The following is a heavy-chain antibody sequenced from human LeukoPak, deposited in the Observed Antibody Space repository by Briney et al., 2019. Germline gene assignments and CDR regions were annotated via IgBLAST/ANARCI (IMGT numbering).Heavy chain of an antibody. CDR2: INPHSRAT. J-gene: IGHJ5*02. D-gene: IGHD5/OR15-5a*01. CDR1: VNDFSDFY. Sequence: ASVKVSCKTSVNDFSDFYFNWVRQAPGRGLEWVGWINPHSRATHYAQRFRGRVTMEASITTGYMELNSLTSDDTAVYYCVTTSVTHTRDPWGQGTLVTVSS. CDR3: VTTSVTHTRDP. V-gene: IGHV1-2*02.